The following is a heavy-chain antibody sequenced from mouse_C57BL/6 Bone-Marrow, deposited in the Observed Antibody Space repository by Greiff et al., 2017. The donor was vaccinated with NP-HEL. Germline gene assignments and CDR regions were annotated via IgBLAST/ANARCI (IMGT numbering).Heavy chain of an antibody. V-gene: IGHV5-6*01. J-gene: IGHJ2*01. Sequence: VESGGDLVKPGGSLKLSCAASGFTFSSYGMSWVRQTPDKRLEWVATISSGGSYTYYPDSVKGRFTISRDNAKNTLYLQMSSLKSEDTAMYYCARQLFDYWGQGTTLTVSS. CDR1: GFTFSSYG. CDR2: ISSGGSYT. CDR3: ARQLFDY.